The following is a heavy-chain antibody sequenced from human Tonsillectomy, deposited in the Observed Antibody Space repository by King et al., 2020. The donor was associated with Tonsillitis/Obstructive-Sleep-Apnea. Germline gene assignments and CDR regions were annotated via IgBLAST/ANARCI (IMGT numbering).Heavy chain of an antibody. CDR3: TRGRPALVRGAPYYYYYMDV. D-gene: IGHD3-10*01. V-gene: IGHV3-13*04. Sequence: VQLVESGGGLVQPGGSLRLSCAASGITFSSYDMHWVRQATGKGLEWVSTINTTDDTFYPGSVKGRFTISREDAKNSLYLQMNSLRAGDTAVYYCTRGRPALVRGAPYYYYYMDVWGKGTTVTVSS. CDR2: INTTDDT. J-gene: IGHJ6*03. CDR1: GITFSSYD.